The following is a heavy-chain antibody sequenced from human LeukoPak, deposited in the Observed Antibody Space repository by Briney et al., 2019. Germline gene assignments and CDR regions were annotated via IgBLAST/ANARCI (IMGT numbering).Heavy chain of an antibody. V-gene: IGHV3-9*01. Sequence: GRSLRLSCAASGFTFDDYAMHWVRQALGKGLEWVSGISWNSGSIGYADSVKGRFTISRDNAKNSLYLQMNSLRAEDTAVYYCARSNGYFDWSYYFDYWGQGTLVTVSS. CDR1: GFTFDDYA. CDR2: ISWNSGSI. CDR3: ARSNGYFDWSYYFDY. J-gene: IGHJ4*02. D-gene: IGHD3-9*01.